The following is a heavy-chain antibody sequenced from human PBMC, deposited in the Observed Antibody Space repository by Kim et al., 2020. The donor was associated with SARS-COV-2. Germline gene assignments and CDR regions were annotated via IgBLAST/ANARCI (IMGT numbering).Heavy chain of an antibody. Sequence: SETLSLTCTVSGGSISSPGYWWGWIRQPPGKGLEWIGIVQYTGATYYNPSLKTRLTISVDTSSNVFSLKLTSVTAADTAVYNCARFGQVTRSTVLDYWGRGTLDRVS. CDR1: GGSISSPGYW. J-gene: IGHJ4*02. CDR3: ARFGQVTRSTVLDY. CDR2: VQYTGAT. D-gene: IGHD2-8*02. V-gene: IGHV4-39*01.